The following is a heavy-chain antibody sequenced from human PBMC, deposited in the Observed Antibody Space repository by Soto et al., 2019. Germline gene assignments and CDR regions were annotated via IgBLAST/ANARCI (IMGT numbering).Heavy chain of an antibody. Sequence: QMQLVESGGGVVQPGTSLRLSCVGSGFTFTSYAIHWVRQTPGKGLEWLAVIWYDGITKFHTASATGRFAISRDNSNNPAYLQMNSLRAEATALSHCARANSPYACSGATCHSGIPPWGQGTLVTVSS. CDR3: ARANSPYACSGATCHSGIPP. D-gene: IGHD2-15*01. CDR2: IWYDGITK. V-gene: IGHV3-33*01. J-gene: IGHJ5*02. CDR1: GFTFTSYA.